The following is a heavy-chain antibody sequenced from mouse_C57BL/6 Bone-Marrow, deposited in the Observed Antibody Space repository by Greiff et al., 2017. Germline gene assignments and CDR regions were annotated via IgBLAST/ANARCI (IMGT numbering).Heavy chain of an antibody. CDR3: TPYYYGSSYGY. Sequence: EVQLQQSGAELVRPGASVKLSCTASGFNIKDDYMHWVKQRPEQGLEWIGWIDPENGDTEYASKFQGKATITADTSSNKSYLQRSSLTSEDTAVYYCTPYYYGSSYGYWGQGTTLTVSS. V-gene: IGHV14-4*01. CDR1: GFNIKDDY. CDR2: IDPENGDT. D-gene: IGHD1-1*01. J-gene: IGHJ2*01.